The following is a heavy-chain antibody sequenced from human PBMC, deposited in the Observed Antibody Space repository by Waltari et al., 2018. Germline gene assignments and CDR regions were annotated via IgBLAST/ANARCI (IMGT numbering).Heavy chain of an antibody. CDR3: AIFSYSSGRAFDI. D-gene: IGHD6-19*01. CDR1: GYSISSGYY. J-gene: IGHJ3*02. CDR2: IYHSGST. Sequence: QVQLQESGPGLVKPSETLSLTCAVSGYSISSGYYWGWIRQPPGKGLEWIGSIYHSGSTYYNPSLKSRVTISVDTSKNQFSLKLSSVTATDTAVYYCAIFSYSSGRAFDIWGQGTMVTVSS. V-gene: IGHV4-38-2*01.